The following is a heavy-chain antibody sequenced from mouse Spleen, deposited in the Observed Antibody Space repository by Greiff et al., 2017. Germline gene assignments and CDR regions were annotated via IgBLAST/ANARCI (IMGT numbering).Heavy chain of an antibody. CDR1: GFTFSSYA. V-gene: IGHV5-9-3*01. CDR3: ARQNYDYYFDY. J-gene: IGHJ2*01. D-gene: IGHD2-4*01. Sequence: EVKVVESGGGLVKPGGSLKLSCAASGFTFSSYAMSWVRQTPEKRLEWVATISSGGSYTYYPDSVKGRFTISRDNAKNTLYLQMSSLRSEDTAMYYCARQNYDYYFDYWGQGTTLTVSS. CDR2: ISSGGSYT.